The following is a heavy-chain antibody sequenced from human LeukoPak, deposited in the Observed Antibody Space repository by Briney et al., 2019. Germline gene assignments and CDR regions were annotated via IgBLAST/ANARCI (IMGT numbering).Heavy chain of an antibody. V-gene: IGHV3-53*01. Sequence: GGSLRLSCAASGFTVSSNYMSWVRQAPGKGLEWVSVIYSGGSTYYADSVKGRFTISRDNSKNTLYLQMNSLRAEDTAVYYCAKKSRGWITDAFDIWGQGTMVTVSS. CDR3: AKKSRGWITDAFDI. CDR1: GFTVSSNY. D-gene: IGHD6-19*01. CDR2: IYSGGST. J-gene: IGHJ3*02.